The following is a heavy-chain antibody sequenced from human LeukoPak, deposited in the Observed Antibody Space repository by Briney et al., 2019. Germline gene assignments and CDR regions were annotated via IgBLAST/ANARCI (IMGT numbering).Heavy chain of an antibody. Sequence: GESLKISCKGSGYSFTSYWIGWVRQMPGKGLEWMGIIHPGDSDTRYSPSFQGQVTISADKSINTAYLQWSSLKASDTAMYYCARHGPGFTRSPGPDYWGQGTLVTVSS. CDR1: GYSFTSYW. J-gene: IGHJ4*02. V-gene: IGHV5-51*01. CDR2: IHPGDSDT. D-gene: IGHD3-10*01. CDR3: ARHGPGFTRSPGPDY.